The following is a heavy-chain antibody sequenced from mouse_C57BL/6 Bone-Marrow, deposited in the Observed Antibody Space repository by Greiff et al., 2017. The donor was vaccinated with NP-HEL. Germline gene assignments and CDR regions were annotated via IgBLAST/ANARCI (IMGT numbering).Heavy chain of an antibody. V-gene: IGHV1-26*01. CDR3: APITTVVAHWYFDV. CDR1: GYTFTDYY. CDR2: INPNNGGT. D-gene: IGHD1-1*01. Sequence: VQLHQSGPELVKPGASVKISCKASGYTFTDYYMNWVKQSHGKSLEWIGDINPNNGGTSYNQKFKGKATLTVDKSSSTAYMELRSLTSEDSAVYYCAPITTVVAHWYFDVWGTGTTVTVSS. J-gene: IGHJ1*03.